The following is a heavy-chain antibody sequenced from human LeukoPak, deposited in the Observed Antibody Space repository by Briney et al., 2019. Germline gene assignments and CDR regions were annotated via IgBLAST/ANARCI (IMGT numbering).Heavy chain of an antibody. D-gene: IGHD3-3*01. CDR2: IIPIFGTA. Sequence: SVKVSCKASGGTFSSYAISWVRQAPGQGLEWMGGIIPIFGTANYAQKFQGRVTITADESTSTAYMELSSLRSEDTAVYYCARGGMEWLLKGYYYYYYMDVWGKGTTVTVSS. CDR1: GGTFSSYA. V-gene: IGHV1-69*13. J-gene: IGHJ6*03. CDR3: ARGGMEWLLKGYYYYYYMDV.